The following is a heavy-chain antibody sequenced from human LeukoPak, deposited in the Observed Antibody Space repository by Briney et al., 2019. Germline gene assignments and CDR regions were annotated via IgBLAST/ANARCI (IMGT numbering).Heavy chain of an antibody. CDR3: ARGMLVGATPL. Sequence: ASVNVSFKASGYTFTSYAMHWVRQAPGQRLEWMGWINAGNGNTKYSQKFQGRVTITRDTSASTAYMELSSLRSEDTAVYYCARGMLVGATPLWGQGTLVTVSS. J-gene: IGHJ4*02. V-gene: IGHV1-3*01. CDR1: GYTFTSYA. D-gene: IGHD1-26*01. CDR2: INAGNGNT.